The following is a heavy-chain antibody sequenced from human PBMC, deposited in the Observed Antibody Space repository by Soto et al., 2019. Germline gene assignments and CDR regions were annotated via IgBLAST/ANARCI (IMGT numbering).Heavy chain of an antibody. CDR3: ANDVTVAGAPFYNTGLDV. Sequence: QVQLVQSGGGLVQPGRSLRLSCAASGFDFSYYGLHWVRQTPGKGLEWVAFITYEGSYTDHLDSVKGRFTVSRDNANIVLCLQMDSLRPDDTAVYYCANDVTVAGAPFYNTGLDVWGQGTTVTVSS. CDR2: ITYEGSYT. CDR1: GFDFSYYG. J-gene: IGHJ6*02. V-gene: IGHV3-30*18. D-gene: IGHD6-19*01.